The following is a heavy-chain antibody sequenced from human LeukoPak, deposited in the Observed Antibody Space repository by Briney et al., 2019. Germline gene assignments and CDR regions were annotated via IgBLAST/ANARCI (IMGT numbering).Heavy chain of an antibody. J-gene: IGHJ4*02. CDR1: GYTFTGYY. CDR2: IIPILGIA. V-gene: IGHV1-69*02. CDR3: ARGTYYYGSGSYSPDY. Sequence: SVKVSCKASGYTFTGYYMHWVRQAPGQGLEWMGRIIPILGIANYAQKFQGRVTITADKSTSTAYMELSSLRSEDTAVYYCARGTYYYGSGSYSPDYWGQGTLVTVSS. D-gene: IGHD3-10*01.